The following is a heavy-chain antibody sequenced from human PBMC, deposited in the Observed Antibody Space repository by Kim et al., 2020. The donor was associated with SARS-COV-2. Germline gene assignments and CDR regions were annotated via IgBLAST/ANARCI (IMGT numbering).Heavy chain of an antibody. V-gene: IGHV3-53*01. CDR2: IYSGGST. CDR1: GFTVSSNY. J-gene: IGHJ6*02. D-gene: IGHD2-2*01. Sequence: GGSLRLSCAASGFTVSSNYMSWVRQAPGKGLEWVSVIYSGGSTYYADSVKGRFTISRDNSKNTLYLQMNSLRAEDTAVYYCARDRVPAALDSYYYYAMDVWGQGTTVTVSS. CDR3: ARDRVPAALDSYYYYAMDV.